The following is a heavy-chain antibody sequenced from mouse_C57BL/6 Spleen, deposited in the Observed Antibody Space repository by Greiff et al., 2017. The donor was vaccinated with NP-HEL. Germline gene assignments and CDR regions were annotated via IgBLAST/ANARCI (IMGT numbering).Heavy chain of an antibody. J-gene: IGHJ2*01. CDR1: GFTFSSYG. CDR3: ARLAQAEDY. CDR2: ISSGGSYT. D-gene: IGHD3-2*02. Sequence: EVKLQESGGDLVKPGGSLKLSCAASGFTFSSYGMSWVRQTPDKRLEWVATISSGGSYTYYPDSVKGRFTISRDNAKNTLYLQMSSLKSEDTAMYYCARLAQAEDYWGQGTTLTVSS. V-gene: IGHV5-6*01.